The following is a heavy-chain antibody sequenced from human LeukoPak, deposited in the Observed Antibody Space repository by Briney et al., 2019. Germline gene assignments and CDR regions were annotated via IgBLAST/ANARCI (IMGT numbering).Heavy chain of an antibody. Sequence: ASVKVSCKVSGYTLTELSMHWVRQAPGKGLEWMGGFDPEDGETIYAQKFQGRVTMTEDTSTDTAYMELSSLRSEDTAVYYCATYYGSGSYLRVDYWGQGTLVTVSS. CDR1: GYTLTELS. J-gene: IGHJ4*02. V-gene: IGHV1-24*01. D-gene: IGHD3-10*01. CDR3: ATYYGSGSYLRVDY. CDR2: FDPEDGET.